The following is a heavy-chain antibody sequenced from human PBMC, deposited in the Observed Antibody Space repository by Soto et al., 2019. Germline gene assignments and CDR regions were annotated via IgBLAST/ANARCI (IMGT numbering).Heavy chain of an antibody. CDR2: IYPGDSDT. Sequence: PGESLKISCKGSGYSFTSYWIGWVRQMPGKGLEWMGIIYPGDSDTRYSPSFQGQVTISADKSISTAYLQWSSLKASDTAMYYCARLNTVINYYDSSGPKRIWDYWGQEPWSPSPQ. J-gene: IGHJ4*01. V-gene: IGHV5-51*01. D-gene: IGHD3-22*01. CDR1: GYSFTSYW. CDR3: ARLNTVINYYDSSGPKRIWDY.